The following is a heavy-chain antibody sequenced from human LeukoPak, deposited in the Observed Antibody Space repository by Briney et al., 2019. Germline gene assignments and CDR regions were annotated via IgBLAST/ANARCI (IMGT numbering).Heavy chain of an antibody. J-gene: IGHJ4*02. Sequence: QPGGSLRLSCAASGFTFSSYAMSWVRQAPGKGLEWVSAISGSGDSTYYADSVKGRFAISRDNSKNTLYLQMTSLRADDTAVYYCAKGTSNYDYWGKGTLVTVSS. V-gene: IGHV3-23*01. D-gene: IGHD1-1*01. CDR1: GFTFSSYA. CDR2: ISGSGDST. CDR3: AKGTSNYDY.